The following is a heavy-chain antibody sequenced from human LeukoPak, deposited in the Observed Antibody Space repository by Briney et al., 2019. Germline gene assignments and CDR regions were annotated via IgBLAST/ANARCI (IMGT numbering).Heavy chain of an antibody. CDR2: TYYRSKWFN. CDR3: ARGAWRSFDY. V-gene: IGHV6-1*01. Sequence: SQTLSLTCAISGDSVSSNGVAWHWIRQSPSRGLEWLGRTYYRSKWFNDYAVSVNSLITISPDISKNQFSLQLNSVTPEDTAVYFCARGAWRSFDYWGQGTLVTVTS. J-gene: IGHJ4*02. CDR1: GDSVSSNGVA.